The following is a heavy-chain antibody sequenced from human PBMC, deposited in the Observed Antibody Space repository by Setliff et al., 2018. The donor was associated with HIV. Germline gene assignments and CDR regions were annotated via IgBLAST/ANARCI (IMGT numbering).Heavy chain of an antibody. CDR1: GGSISSYF. D-gene: IGHD4-17*01. CDR2: IYHYGSP. CDR3: ARDPPGYGDSNDY. J-gene: IGHJ4*02. V-gene: IGHV4-59*01. Sequence: PSETLSLTCTVSGGSISSYFWTWIRQSPEKGLEWIGYIYHYGSPNYNPSLKSRVTISVDTSKNQFSLNLRSVTAADTAVYYCARDPPGYGDSNDYWGQGTLVTSPQ.